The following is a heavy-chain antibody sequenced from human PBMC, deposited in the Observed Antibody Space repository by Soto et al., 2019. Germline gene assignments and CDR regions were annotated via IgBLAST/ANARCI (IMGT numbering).Heavy chain of an antibody. J-gene: IGHJ6*02. Sequence: SVKVSCKASGFTFTSSAMQWVRQARGQRREWIGWIVVGSGNTNYAQKFQERVTITRDMSTSTAYMELSSLRSGDTAVYYCARDLKPLGGYYDFWSGSMDVWGQGTTVTVSS. CDR3: ARDLKPLGGYYDFWSGSMDV. CDR2: IVVGSGNT. V-gene: IGHV1-58*02. D-gene: IGHD3-3*01. CDR1: GFTFTSSA.